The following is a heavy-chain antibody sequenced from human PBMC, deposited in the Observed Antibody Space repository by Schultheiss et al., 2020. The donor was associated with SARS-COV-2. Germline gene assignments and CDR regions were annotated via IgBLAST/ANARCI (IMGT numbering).Heavy chain of an antibody. CDR2: IYYSGST. CDR1: GGSISSGGYH. J-gene: IGHJ5*02. CDR3: ARDGGGGIVEGGWFDP. Sequence: SQTLSLTCTVSGGSISSGGYHWSWIRQYPGKGLEWIGYIYYSGSTNYNPSLKSRVTISVDTSKNQFSLKLSSVTAADTAVYYCARDGGGGIVEGGWFDPWGQGTLVTVSS. V-gene: IGHV4-61*08. D-gene: IGHD2-15*01.